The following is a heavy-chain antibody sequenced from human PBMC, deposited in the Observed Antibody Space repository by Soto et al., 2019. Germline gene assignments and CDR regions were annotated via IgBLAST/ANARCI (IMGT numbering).Heavy chain of an antibody. Sequence: GGSLRLSCAASGFTFSSYAMSWVHQAPGKGLEWVSAISGSGGSTYYADSVKGRFTISRDNSKNTLYLQMNSLRAEDTAVYYCAKECDILTGCPGMDVWGQGTTVTVSS. CDR3: AKECDILTGCPGMDV. J-gene: IGHJ6*02. V-gene: IGHV3-23*01. CDR2: ISGSGGST. D-gene: IGHD3-9*01. CDR1: GFTFSSYA.